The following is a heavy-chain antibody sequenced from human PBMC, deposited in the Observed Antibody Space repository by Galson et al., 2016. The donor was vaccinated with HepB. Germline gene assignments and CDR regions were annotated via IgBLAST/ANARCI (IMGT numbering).Heavy chain of an antibody. V-gene: IGHV3-30*03. J-gene: IGHJ6*02. CDR3: ARGYYNAMDV. Sequence: LRLSCAASGFTFSSYGMHWVRQAPGKGLEWVAVLMHVGGEKDYGDSVKGRFTISRDDSKNTLHLQMNSLRGDDTAVYYCARGYYNAMDVWGQGATVTVSS. CDR2: LMHVGGEK. CDR1: GFTFSSYG.